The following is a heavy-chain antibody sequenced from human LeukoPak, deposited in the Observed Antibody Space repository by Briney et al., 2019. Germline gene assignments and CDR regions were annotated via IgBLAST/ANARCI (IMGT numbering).Heavy chain of an antibody. CDR1: GYTFTNYG. CDR2: ISGYNGNT. D-gene: IGHD3-10*01. J-gene: IGHJ3*02. Sequence: GASVKVSCKASGYTFTNYGISWVRQAPGQGLEWVGWISGYNGNTKYAQKLLGRVIMTTDTPTTTVYMELRSLRSDDTAVYYCARDLVRGDSGRALDIWVQGTMVTVSS. V-gene: IGHV1-18*01. CDR3: ARDLVRGDSGRALDI.